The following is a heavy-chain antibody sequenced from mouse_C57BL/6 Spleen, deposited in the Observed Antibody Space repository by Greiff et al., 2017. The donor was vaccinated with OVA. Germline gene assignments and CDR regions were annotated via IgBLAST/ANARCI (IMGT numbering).Heavy chain of an antibody. J-gene: IGHJ2*01. Sequence: QVQLQQSGAELARPGASVKMSCKASGYTFTSYTMHWVKQRPGQGLEWIGYINPSSGYTKYNQKFKDKATLTADKSSSTAYMQLSSLTSEDAAVYYWARSITTVVAGDYWGQGTTLTVSS. CDR1: GYTFTSYT. V-gene: IGHV1-4*01. CDR2: INPSSGYT. D-gene: IGHD1-1*01. CDR3: ARSITTVVAGDY.